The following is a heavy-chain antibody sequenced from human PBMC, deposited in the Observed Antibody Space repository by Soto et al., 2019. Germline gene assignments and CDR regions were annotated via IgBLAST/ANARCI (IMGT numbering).Heavy chain of an antibody. CDR1: GYTFTSYG. CDR3: ARDEMGDIFTGLGDGMDV. Sequence: ASVKVSCKASGYTFTSYGISWVRQAPGQGLEWMGWISAYNGNTNYAQKLQGRVTMTTDTSTSTAYMELRSLRSDDTAVYYCARDEMGDIFTGLGDGMDVWGQGTTVTVSS. J-gene: IGHJ6*02. CDR2: ISAYNGNT. V-gene: IGHV1-18*01. D-gene: IGHD3-9*01.